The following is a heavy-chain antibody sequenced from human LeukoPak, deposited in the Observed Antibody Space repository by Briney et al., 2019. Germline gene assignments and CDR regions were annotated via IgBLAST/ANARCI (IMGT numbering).Heavy chain of an antibody. Sequence: PGGSLRLSWAASGFTFSSYGMHWVRQAPGKGLEWVAVISYDGSNKYYADSVKGRFTISRDNSKNTLYLQMNSLRAEDTAVYYCAKGRQWLVGGYYYYYGMDVWGQGTTVTVSS. CDR1: GFTFSSYG. CDR3: AKGRQWLVGGYYYYYGMDV. CDR2: ISYDGSNK. D-gene: IGHD6-19*01. J-gene: IGHJ6*02. V-gene: IGHV3-30*18.